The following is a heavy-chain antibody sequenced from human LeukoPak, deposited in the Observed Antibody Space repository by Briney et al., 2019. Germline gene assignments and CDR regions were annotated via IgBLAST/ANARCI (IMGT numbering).Heavy chain of an antibody. CDR2: LISSSSYI. Sequence: PGGSLRLSCAASGFPLSSYSMNWGRPAPGKGLEVVSSLISSSSYIYYADSVKGRFTISRDNAKNSLYLQMNSLRAEDTAVYYCARGPSDIVVVPAAIFYYYMDVWGKGTTVTVSS. CDR1: GFPLSSYS. V-gene: IGHV3-21*01. D-gene: IGHD2-2*02. J-gene: IGHJ6*03. CDR3: ARGPSDIVVVPAAIFYYYMDV.